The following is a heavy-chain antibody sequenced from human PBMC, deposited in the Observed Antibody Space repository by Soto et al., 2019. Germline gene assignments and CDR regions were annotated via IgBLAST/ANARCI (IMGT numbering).Heavy chain of an antibody. D-gene: IGHD3-10*01. Sequence: QVQLVQSGAEVKKPGASVKVSCKASGYTLTNYGISWVRQAPGQGLEWMGWISGYNGNTNNAQKFQGRVTMTTDISTNTAYMDLRSLRSDDTAVYYCARDAPYRSAGRRDYYGVDVWGQGTTVTVSS. V-gene: IGHV1-18*01. J-gene: IGHJ6*02. CDR1: GYTLTNYG. CDR2: ISGYNGNT. CDR3: ARDAPYRSAGRRDYYGVDV.